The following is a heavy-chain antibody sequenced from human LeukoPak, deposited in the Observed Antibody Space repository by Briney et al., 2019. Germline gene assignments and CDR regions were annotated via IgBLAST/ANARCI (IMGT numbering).Heavy chain of an antibody. J-gene: IGHJ4*02. D-gene: IGHD3-22*01. CDR2: VSATGSNK. Sequence: GGSLRLSCAASGFTFSSYAMRWVRQAPDKGLEWVAVVSATGSNKYYADSVKGRLTISRDNSRNTLYLQMNSLGAEDKAVYYFATTYNDSSGVTHYFDYWGQGTLVTVSS. V-gene: IGHV3-30*01. CDR3: ATTYNDSSGVTHYFDY. CDR1: GFTFSSYA.